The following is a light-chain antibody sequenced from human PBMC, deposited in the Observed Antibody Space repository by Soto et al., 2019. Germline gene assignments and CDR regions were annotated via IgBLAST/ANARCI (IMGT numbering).Light chain of an antibody. V-gene: IGKV3-20*01. Sequence: ESELTQSPRTLSSSPGERATLSCRASQSVSSSYLAWYQQKPRAAPRLLIYGSNRRATGIPGRFSGSGCGNDFTTTISRLAAEYFTVYYYQQEGSSGTFGPGTKVDI. CDR2: GSN. J-gene: IGKJ1*01. CDR1: QSVSSSY. CDR3: QQEGSSGT.